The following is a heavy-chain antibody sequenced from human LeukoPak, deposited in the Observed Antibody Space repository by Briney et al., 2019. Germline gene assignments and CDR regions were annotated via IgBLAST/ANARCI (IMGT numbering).Heavy chain of an antibody. CDR1: GGSISSYY. D-gene: IGHD5-24*01. V-gene: IGHV4-59*01. CDR2: IYYSGST. CDR3: ARGRDGYNY. Sequence: SETLSLTYTVSGGSISSYYWSWIRQPPGKGLEWIGYIYYSGSTNYNPSLKSRVTISVDTSKNQFSLKLSSVTAADTAVYYCARGRDGYNYWGQGTLVTVSS. J-gene: IGHJ4*02.